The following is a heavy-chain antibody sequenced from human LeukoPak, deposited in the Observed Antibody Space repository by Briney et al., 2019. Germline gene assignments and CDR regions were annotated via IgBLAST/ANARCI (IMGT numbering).Heavy chain of an antibody. D-gene: IGHD3-10*01. CDR1: GFTFSSYW. CDR3: ARGRAGNYYNHNDY. CDR2: ISPVGSGP. V-gene: IGHV3-74*01. J-gene: IGHJ4*02. Sequence: PGGSLRLSCAASGFTFSSYWMHWVRQTPGKGLVWVSYISPVGSGPNYADSVKGRFTISRDNPKNTLYLQMNSLRAEDTAVYYCARGRAGNYYNHNDYWGQGTLVTVSS.